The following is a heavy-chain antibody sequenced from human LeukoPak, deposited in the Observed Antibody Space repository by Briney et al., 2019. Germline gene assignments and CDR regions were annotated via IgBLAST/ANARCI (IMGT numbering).Heavy chain of an antibody. D-gene: IGHD3-10*01. J-gene: IGHJ3*02. V-gene: IGHV4-4*07. CDR1: GGSISSDY. CDR2: IYTSGST. Sequence: SETLSLTCTVHGGSISSDYWSWIRQPAGKGQEWIGRIYTSGSTNYSPSLKSRVTMSVDTSKNQFSVKLSSVTAADTAVYYWARVPHYYGSGSYSYQDAFDIWGQGTMVTVSS. CDR3: ARVPHYYGSGSYSYQDAFDI.